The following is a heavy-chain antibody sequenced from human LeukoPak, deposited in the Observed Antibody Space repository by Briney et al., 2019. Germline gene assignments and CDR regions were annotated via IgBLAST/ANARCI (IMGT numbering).Heavy chain of an antibody. V-gene: IGHV1-69*05. D-gene: IGHD3-10*01. Sequence: SVKVSCKASGGTFSSYAISWVRQAPGQGLEWMGGIIPIFGTANYAQKFQERVTITRDMSTSTAYMELSSLRSEDTAVYYCAADHSVRGVNCAFDIWGQGTMVTVSS. CDR1: GGTFSSYA. J-gene: IGHJ3*02. CDR2: IIPIFGTA. CDR3: AADHSVRGVNCAFDI.